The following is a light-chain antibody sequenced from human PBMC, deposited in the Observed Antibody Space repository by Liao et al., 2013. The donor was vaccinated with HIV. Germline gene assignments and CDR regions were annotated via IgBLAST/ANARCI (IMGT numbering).Light chain of an antibody. Sequence: SYELTQPPSVSVSPGQTASITCSGDKLGDKYAYWYQQKPGQSPVLVIFQDNKRPSGIPERFSGSSSGTTVTLTISGVQAEDEADYYCQSADSSGTVVFGGGTKLTVL. CDR2: QDN. J-gene: IGLJ2*01. CDR1: KLGDKY. CDR3: QSADSSGTVV. V-gene: IGLV3-25*03.